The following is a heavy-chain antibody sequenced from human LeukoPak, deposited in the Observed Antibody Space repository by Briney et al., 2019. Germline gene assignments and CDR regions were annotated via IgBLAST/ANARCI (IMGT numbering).Heavy chain of an antibody. Sequence: TSETLSLTCTVSGGSISSSSYYWGWIRQPPGKGLEWIGSIYYSGSTYYNPSLKSRVTISVDTSRNQFSLKLSSVTAADTAVYYCARQGSGWYGYWGQGTLVTVPS. V-gene: IGHV4-39*01. D-gene: IGHD6-19*01. CDR1: GGSISSSSYY. J-gene: IGHJ4*02. CDR3: ARQGSGWYGY. CDR2: IYYSGST.